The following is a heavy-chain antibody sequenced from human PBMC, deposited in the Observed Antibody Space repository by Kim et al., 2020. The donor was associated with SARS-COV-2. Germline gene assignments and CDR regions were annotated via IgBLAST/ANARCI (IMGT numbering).Heavy chain of an antibody. V-gene: IGHV1-46*01. J-gene: IGHJ2*01. Sequence: FQGRVTMTRDTSTSTVYMELSSLRSEDTAVYYCARVASIAAAGTNWYFDLWGRGTLVTVSS. D-gene: IGHD6-13*01. CDR3: ARVASIAAAGTNWYFDL.